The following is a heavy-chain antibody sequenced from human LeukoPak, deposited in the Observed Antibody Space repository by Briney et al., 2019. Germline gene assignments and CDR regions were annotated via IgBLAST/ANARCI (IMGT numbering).Heavy chain of an antibody. CDR1: GFTFSSYA. Sequence: GGSLRLSCAASGFTFSSYAMGWVRQAPGKGLEWVSAISGSGGSTYYADSVKGRFTISRDNSKNTLYLQMNSLRAEDTAVYYCAKDSDILTGYEFDYRGQGTLVTVSS. CDR2: ISGSGGST. J-gene: IGHJ4*02. CDR3: AKDSDILTGYEFDY. D-gene: IGHD3-9*01. V-gene: IGHV3-23*01.